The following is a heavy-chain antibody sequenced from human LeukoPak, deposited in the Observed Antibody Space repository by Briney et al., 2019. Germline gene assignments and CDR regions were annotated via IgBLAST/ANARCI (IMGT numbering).Heavy chain of an antibody. CDR1: NYSISSDYS. J-gene: IGHJ4*02. V-gene: IGHV4-38-2*02. CDR2: IYHSGST. Sequence: SETLSLTCTVSNYSISSDYSWGWIRQPPGKGLEWIGSIYHSGSTYYNPSLKSRVIISIDTSKNHFSLKLSSVTAADTALYYCARVEGQRAFDYWGQGTLVTASS. CDR3: ARVEGQRAFDY.